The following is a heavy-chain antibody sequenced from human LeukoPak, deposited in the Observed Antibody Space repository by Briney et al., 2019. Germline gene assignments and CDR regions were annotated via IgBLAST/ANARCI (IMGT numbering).Heavy chain of an antibody. CDR1: GFTFSSYW. CDR3: ARVRILRYFDWQGGLDY. Sequence: GSLRLSCAASGFTFSSYWMSWVRQAPGKGLEWVANIKQDGSEKYYVDSVKGRFTISRDNAKNSLYLQMNSLRAEDTAVYYCARVRILRYFDWQGGLDYWGQGTLVTVS. J-gene: IGHJ4*02. D-gene: IGHD3-9*01. V-gene: IGHV3-7*01. CDR2: IKQDGSEK.